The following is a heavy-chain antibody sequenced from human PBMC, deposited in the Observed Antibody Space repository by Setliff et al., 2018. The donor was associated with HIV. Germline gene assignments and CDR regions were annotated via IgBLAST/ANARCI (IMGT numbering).Heavy chain of an antibody. V-gene: IGHV1-69*06. CDR2: IIPVFGTA. CDR1: GYTFTSYG. J-gene: IGHJ6*02. D-gene: IGHD2-15*01. CDR3: ARDPTVVMSYYYYGMDV. Sequence: SVKVSCKASGYTFTSYGISWVRQAPGQGLEWMGRIIPVFGTANYAHKFQGRVTITADKSTSTAYMELSSLRSEDTAVYYCARDPTVVMSYYYYGMDVWGQGTTVTVSS.